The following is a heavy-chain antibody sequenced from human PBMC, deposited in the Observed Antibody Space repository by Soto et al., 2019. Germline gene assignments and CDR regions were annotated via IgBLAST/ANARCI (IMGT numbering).Heavy chain of an antibody. Sequence: KPSETLSLTCTVSGGSISSYYWSWIRQPPGKGLEWIGYIYYSGSTNYNPSLKSRVTISVDTSKNQFSLKLSSVTAADTAVYYCARANEYYYDSSGYDNWFDPWGQGTLVTVSS. CDR1: GGSISSYY. CDR3: ARANEYYYDSSGYDNWFDP. J-gene: IGHJ5*02. V-gene: IGHV4-59*01. CDR2: IYYSGST. D-gene: IGHD3-22*01.